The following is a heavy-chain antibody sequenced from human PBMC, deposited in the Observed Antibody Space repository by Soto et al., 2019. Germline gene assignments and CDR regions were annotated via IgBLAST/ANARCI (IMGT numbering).Heavy chain of an antibody. CDR3: AKDLKIGDFWSGPSRYGMDV. D-gene: IGHD3-3*01. CDR2: MSFDGSNK. V-gene: IGHV3-30*01. Sequence: GGSLRLSCAASGITFGRYAMHWVRQAPGKGLEGVAVMSFDGSNKYYADSVKGRFTISRDNSKNTLYLQMNSLRAEDTAVYYCAKDLKIGDFWSGPSRYGMDVLGPGNTVPVSS. J-gene: IGHJ6*02. CDR1: GITFGRYA.